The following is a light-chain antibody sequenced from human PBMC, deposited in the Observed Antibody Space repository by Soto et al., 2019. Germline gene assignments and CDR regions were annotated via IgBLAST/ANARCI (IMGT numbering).Light chain of an antibody. CDR1: QSVGSN. J-gene: IGKJ1*01. V-gene: IGKV3-15*01. CDR3: QQYNNWPQT. Sequence: ERVMTQSPGTLSVSPGERATLSCRASQSVGSNLAWYQQKYGQAPRLLIYGASTRATGIPVRFSGSGSGTEFTLTISSLQSEDFAVYYCQQYNNWPQTFGQGTKVEIK. CDR2: GAS.